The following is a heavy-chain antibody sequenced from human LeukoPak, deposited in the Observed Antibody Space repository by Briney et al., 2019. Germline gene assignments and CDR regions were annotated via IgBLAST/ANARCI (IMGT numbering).Heavy chain of an antibody. CDR2: ISYDGSNK. J-gene: IGHJ4*02. CDR1: GFTFSSYA. D-gene: IGHD6-19*01. CDR3: ARDPYASGWPDY. Sequence: GGSLRLSCAASGFTFSSYAMHWVRQAPGKGLEWVAVISYDGSNKYYADSVKGRFTIFRDNSKNTLYLQMNSLRAEDTAVYYCARDPYASGWPDYWGQGTLVTVSS. V-gene: IGHV3-30*04.